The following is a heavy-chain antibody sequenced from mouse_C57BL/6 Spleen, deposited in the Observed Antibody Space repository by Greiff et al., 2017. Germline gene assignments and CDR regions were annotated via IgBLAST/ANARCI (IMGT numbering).Heavy chain of an antibody. CDR3: ARGDGYLAWFAY. D-gene: IGHD2-2*01. Sequence: DVKLQESGPGLVKPSQSLSLTCSVTGYSITSGYYWNWIRQFPGNKLEWMGYISYDGSNNYNPSLKNRISITRDTSKNQFFLKLNSVTTEDTSTYYCARGDGYLAWFAYWGQGTLVTVSA. CDR1: GYSITSGYY. CDR2: ISYDGSN. J-gene: IGHJ3*01. V-gene: IGHV3-6*01.